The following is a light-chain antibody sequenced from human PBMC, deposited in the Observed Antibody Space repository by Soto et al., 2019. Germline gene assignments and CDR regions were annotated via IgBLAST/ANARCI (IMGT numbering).Light chain of an antibody. J-gene: IGKJ4*01. Sequence: EIVFAQSPATLSFSSGERATPSCRASQSVSSYLAWYQQKPGQAPRLLIYDASNRATGIPARFSGSGSGTDFTLTISSLEPEDFAVYYCQQRSNWPPVTFGGGTKVDIK. CDR1: QSVSSY. V-gene: IGKV3-11*01. CDR3: QQRSNWPPVT. CDR2: DAS.